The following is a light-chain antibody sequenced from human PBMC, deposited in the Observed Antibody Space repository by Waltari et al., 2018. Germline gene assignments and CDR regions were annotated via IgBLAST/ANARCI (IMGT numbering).Light chain of an antibody. Sequence: DIQLTQSPSTLPASVGDRVTITCRASQSVSNWLAWYSQKPGKAPKLLIYRASILESGVPSRFSGSGSGTEFTLTISSLQPEDFATYFCQHYNSYPLTFGGGTKVDI. J-gene: IGKJ4*01. CDR2: RAS. CDR1: QSVSNW. V-gene: IGKV1-5*03. CDR3: QHYNSYPLT.